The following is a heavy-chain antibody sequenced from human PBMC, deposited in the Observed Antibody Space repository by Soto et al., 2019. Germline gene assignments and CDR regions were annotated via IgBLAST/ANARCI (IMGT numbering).Heavy chain of an antibody. CDR1: GYTFTNYW. V-gene: IGHV5-51*01. J-gene: IGHJ6*02. CDR2: IYPGDSDT. Sequence: PGESLKISCKGSGYTFTNYWIGWVRQMPGKGLEWMGIIYPGDSDTKYNPSFQGQVTISADKSITTTYLQWSSLKASDTAVYYCAASIFYYGMDVWGQGTTVTVSS. CDR3: AASIFYYGMDV.